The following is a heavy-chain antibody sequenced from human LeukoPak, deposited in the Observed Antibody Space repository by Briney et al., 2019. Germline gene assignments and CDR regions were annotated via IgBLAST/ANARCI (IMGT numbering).Heavy chain of an antibody. D-gene: IGHD2-15*01. CDR3: ARVRYSRGYYFDY. V-gene: IGHV4-59*01. Sequence: SETLSLTCTVFGGSISSYYWSWIRQPPGKGLEWIGYIYYSGSTNYNPSLKGRVTISVDTSKNQFSLKLSSVTAADTAVYYCARVRYSRGYYFDYWGQGTLITVSS. J-gene: IGHJ4*02. CDR1: GGSISSYY. CDR2: IYYSGST.